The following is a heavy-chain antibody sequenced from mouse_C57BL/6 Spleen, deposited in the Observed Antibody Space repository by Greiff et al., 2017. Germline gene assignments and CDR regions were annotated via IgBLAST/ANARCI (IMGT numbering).Heavy chain of an antibody. Sequence: VQLQQSGPVLVKPGASVKMSCKASGYTFPDYYMNWVKQSHGKSLEWIGVINPYNGGTSYNQKFKGKATLTVAKSSSTAYMELNSLTSEDSAVYYCAREVNYAVDYWGQGTSVTVSS. CDR1: GYTFPDYY. J-gene: IGHJ4*01. CDR3: AREVNYAVDY. V-gene: IGHV1-19*01. CDR2: INPYNGGT. D-gene: IGHD2-1*01.